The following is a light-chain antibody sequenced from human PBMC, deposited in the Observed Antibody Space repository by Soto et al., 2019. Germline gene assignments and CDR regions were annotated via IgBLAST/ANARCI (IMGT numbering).Light chain of an antibody. CDR1: QSVSSY. CDR3: LQRSNWPLT. J-gene: IGKJ4*01. Sequence: EIVMTQSPATLSLSPGERATLSCRASQSVSSYLAWYQQKPGQAPRLLVYDASSRATGNPARFSGSGSGTDFTLTISSLEPEDFAVYYCLQRSNWPLTFGGGTKVEIK. CDR2: DAS. V-gene: IGKV3-11*01.